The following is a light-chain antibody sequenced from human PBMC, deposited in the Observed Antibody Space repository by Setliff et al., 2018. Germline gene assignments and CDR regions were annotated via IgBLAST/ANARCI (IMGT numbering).Light chain of an antibody. CDR2: LVS. CDR3: MQALQTPT. V-gene: IGKV2-28*01. CDR1: QSLLHSNGYTY. Sequence: EIVMTQSPLSLPVTPGEPASISCRSSQSLLHSNGYTYLDWYLQKPGQSPQLLIYLVSNRAPGVPDRFSGSGSGRDFTLKISRVEAEDVGVYYCMQALQTPTFGQGTKVDIK. J-gene: IGKJ1*01.